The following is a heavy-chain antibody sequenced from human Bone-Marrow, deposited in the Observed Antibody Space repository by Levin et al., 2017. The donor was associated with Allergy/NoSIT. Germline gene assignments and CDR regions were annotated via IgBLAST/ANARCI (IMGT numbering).Heavy chain of an antibody. CDR3: ARDHPDILTGYRASDL. V-gene: IGHV7-4-1*02. J-gene: IGHJ3*01. CDR1: GYPFNKYA. D-gene: IGHD3-9*01. CDR2: INTHTGNA. Sequence: ASVKVSCKASGYPFNKYAMNWVRQAPGQGLEWMGWINTHTGNAAYAQGFTGRFVFSLDSSVTTAYLQISSLKAEDTAVYYCARDHPDILTGYRASDLWGQGTVVTVSS.